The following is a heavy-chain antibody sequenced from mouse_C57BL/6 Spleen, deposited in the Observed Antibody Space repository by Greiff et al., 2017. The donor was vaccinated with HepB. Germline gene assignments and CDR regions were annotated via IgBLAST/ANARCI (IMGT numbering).Heavy chain of an antibody. J-gene: IGHJ3*01. V-gene: IGHV6-3*01. CDR2: IRLKSDNYAT. CDR3: TDPYSNYPFAY. D-gene: IGHD2-5*01. Sequence: EVQLVESGGGLVQPGGSMKLSCVASGFTFSNYWMNWVRQSPEKGLEWVAQIRLKSDNYATHYAESVKGRFTISRDDSKSSVYLQMINLRAEDTGIYYCTDPYSNYPFAYWGQGTLVTVSA. CDR1: GFTFSNYW.